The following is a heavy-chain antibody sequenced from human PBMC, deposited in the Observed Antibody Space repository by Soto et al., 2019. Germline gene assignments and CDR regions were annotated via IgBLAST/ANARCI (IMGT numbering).Heavy chain of an antibody. V-gene: IGHV1-2*02. Sequence: ASVKVSCKASGYTFSDYFIQWLRQAPGQGLEWVAWINPKTAATNCAKKFQDRVTLTSDTSFSTAYLELTRLRPDDTALYYCAGIKWGLDYYSGMDVWGQGTAVTVSS. J-gene: IGHJ6*02. CDR1: GYTFSDYF. CDR3: AGIKWGLDYYSGMDV. CDR2: INPKTAAT. D-gene: IGHD1-26*01.